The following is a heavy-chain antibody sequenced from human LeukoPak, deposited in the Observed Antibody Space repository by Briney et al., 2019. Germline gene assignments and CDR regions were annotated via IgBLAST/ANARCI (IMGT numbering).Heavy chain of an antibody. J-gene: IGHJ4*02. Sequence: QAGGSLRLSCAASGFTFSNYDMHWVRQAPGKGLEWVAFIRYYGSDKYYADSVKGRFTISRDNSKNTLYLQMNSLRAEDTAVYYCAIIPSYSSSSGYWGQGTLVTVSS. CDR2: IRYYGSDK. CDR1: GFTFSNYD. D-gene: IGHD6-13*01. CDR3: AIIPSYSSSSGY. V-gene: IGHV3-30*02.